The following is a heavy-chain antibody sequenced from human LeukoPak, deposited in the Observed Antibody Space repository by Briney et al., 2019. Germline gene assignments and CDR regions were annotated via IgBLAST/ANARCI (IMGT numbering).Heavy chain of an antibody. CDR3: ARDRGGATTGWFDP. D-gene: IGHD1-1*01. J-gene: IGHJ5*02. Sequence: SETLSLTCTVSGYSISNGYYWVWIRQPPGKGLEWIGSIYHSGSTFYNPSLKSRVTLSVDKSKNQVSLKLSPVTAADTAVYYCARDRGGATTGWFDPWGLGSLVTVSS. V-gene: IGHV4-38-2*02. CDR1: GYSISNGYY. CDR2: IYHSGST.